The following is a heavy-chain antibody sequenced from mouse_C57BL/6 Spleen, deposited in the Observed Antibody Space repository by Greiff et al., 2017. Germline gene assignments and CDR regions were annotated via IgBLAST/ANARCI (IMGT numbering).Heavy chain of an antibody. V-gene: IGHV8-12*01. J-gene: IGHJ3*01. CDR3: ARSFYDYDAAWFAY. D-gene: IGHD2-4*01. Sequence: QVTLKESGPGILQSSQTLSLTCSFSGFSLSTSGMGVSWIRQPSGKGLEWLAHIYWADDKRYNPSLKSRLTISKDTSRNQVFLKITSVDTADTATYYCARSFYDYDAAWFAYWGQGTLVTVSA. CDR2: IYWADDK. CDR1: GFSLSTSGMG.